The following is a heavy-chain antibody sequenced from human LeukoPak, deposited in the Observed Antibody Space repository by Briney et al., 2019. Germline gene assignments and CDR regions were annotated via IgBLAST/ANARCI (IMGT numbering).Heavy chain of an antibody. V-gene: IGHV3-21*01. J-gene: IGHJ5*02. D-gene: IGHD4-17*01. CDR3: ARRLGYGDTGNWFDP. Sequence: GGSLRLSCAASGFTFSSYSMNWVRQAPGKGLEWVSSISSSSSYIYYADSVKGRFTISRDNAKNSLYLQMNSLIAEDTAVYYCARRLGYGDTGNWFDPWGQGTLVNVSS. CDR2: ISSSSSYI. CDR1: GFTFSSYS.